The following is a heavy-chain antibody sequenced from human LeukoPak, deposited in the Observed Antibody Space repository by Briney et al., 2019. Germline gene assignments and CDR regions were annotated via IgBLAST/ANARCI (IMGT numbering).Heavy chain of an antibody. J-gene: IGHJ6*03. V-gene: IGHV4-34*01. CDR3: AGPIVGATPYYYYYMDV. D-gene: IGHD1-26*01. CDR2: INHSGST. CDR1: GGSISSYY. Sequence: SETLSLTCTVSGGSISSYYWSWIRQPPGKGLEWIGEINHSGSTNYNPSLKSRVTISVDTSKNQFSLKLSSVTAADTAVYYCAGPIVGATPYYYYYMDVWGKGTTVTISS.